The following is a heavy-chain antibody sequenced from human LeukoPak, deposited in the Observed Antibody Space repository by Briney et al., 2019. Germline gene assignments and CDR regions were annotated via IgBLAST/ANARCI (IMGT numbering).Heavy chain of an antibody. Sequence: ASVKVSCKASGYTFTSYYMHWVRQAPGQGLEWMGIINPSGGSTSYAQKFQGRVTMTRDTSTSTVYMELSSLRSEDTAVYYCASPGYYDILTGYPAEPFDIWGQGTMVTVSS. CDR2: INPSGGST. J-gene: IGHJ3*02. V-gene: IGHV1-46*01. CDR3: ASPGYYDILTGYPAEPFDI. D-gene: IGHD3-9*01. CDR1: GYTFTSYY.